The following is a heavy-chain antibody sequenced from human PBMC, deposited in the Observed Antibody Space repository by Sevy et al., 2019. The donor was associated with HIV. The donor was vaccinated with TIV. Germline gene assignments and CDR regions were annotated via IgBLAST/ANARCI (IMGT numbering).Heavy chain of an antibody. CDR1: GASMSSYY. CDR2: ISDTGNT. CDR3: ARGRSNFRY. J-gene: IGHJ4*02. D-gene: IGHD1-1*01. Sequence: SETLSLTCTLSGASMSSYYWSWIRQPPGKVLEWIGYISDTGNTNFNPSLKSRVTISLDTSKTHFSLRVSSVTAAHTAVYYCARGRSNFRYWSQGTLVTVSS. V-gene: IGHV4-59*13.